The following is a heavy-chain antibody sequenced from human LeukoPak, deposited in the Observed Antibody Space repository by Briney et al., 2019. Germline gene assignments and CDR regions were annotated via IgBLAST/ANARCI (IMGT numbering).Heavy chain of an antibody. CDR3: ARDGDYNSGYGKDY. Sequence: GGSLRLSCAASGFTFSSYSMNWVRQAPGKGLEWVSAISGSGGSTYYADSVKGRFSISRDNSRNTLYVQMNSLRPEDTALYYCARDGDYNSGYGKDYWGQGTLVTVSS. J-gene: IGHJ4*02. CDR1: GFTFSSYS. D-gene: IGHD5-18*01. V-gene: IGHV3-23*01. CDR2: ISGSGGST.